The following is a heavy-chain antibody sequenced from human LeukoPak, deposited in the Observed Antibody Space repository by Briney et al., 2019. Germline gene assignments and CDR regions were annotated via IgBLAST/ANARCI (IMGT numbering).Heavy chain of an antibody. CDR1: GFTFSSYA. V-gene: IGHV3-23*01. CDR2: ISGSGGST. CDR3: AKDRASTTPNWFDP. Sequence: PGASLRLSCAASGFTFSSYAMSWVRQAPGKGLEWVSAISGSGGSTYYADSVKGRFTISRGNSKNTLYLQMNSLRAEDTAVYYCAKDRASTTPNWFDPWGQGTLVTVSS. D-gene: IGHD1-1*01. J-gene: IGHJ5*02.